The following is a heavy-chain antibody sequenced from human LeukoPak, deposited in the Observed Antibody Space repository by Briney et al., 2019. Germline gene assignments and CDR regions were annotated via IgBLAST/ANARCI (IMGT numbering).Heavy chain of an antibody. CDR1: GGTFSSYA. J-gene: IGHJ6*03. V-gene: IGHV1-69*05. D-gene: IGHD3-10*01. CDR2: IIPIFGTA. CDR3: ARDSGGFGELSSCYYYMDV. Sequence: ASVKVSCKASGGTFSSYAISWVRQAPGQGLEWMGRIIPIFGTANYAQKFQGRVTITTDESTSTAYMELSSLRSEDTAVYYCARDSGGFGELSSCYYYMDVWGKGTTVTVSS.